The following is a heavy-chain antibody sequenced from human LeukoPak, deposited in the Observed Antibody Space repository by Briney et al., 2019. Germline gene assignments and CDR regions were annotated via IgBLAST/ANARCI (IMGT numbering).Heavy chain of an antibody. CDR3: ARTSVHYYDSSGHFDY. D-gene: IGHD3-22*01. J-gene: IGHJ4*02. CDR1: GGTFSSYA. CDR2: INPNSGGT. Sequence: ASVKVSCKASGGTFSSYAISWVRQAPGQGLEWMGWINPNSGGTNYAQKFQGWVTMTRDTSISTAYMELSRLRSDDTAVYYCARTSVHYYDSSGHFDYWGQGTLVTVSS. V-gene: IGHV1-2*04.